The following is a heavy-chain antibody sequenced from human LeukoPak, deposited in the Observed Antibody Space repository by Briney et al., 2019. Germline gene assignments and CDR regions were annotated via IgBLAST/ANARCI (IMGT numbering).Heavy chain of an antibody. Sequence: GGSLRLSCTASGFTFSSYWMSWVRQTSEKGLEWVANIKQDGSEKVYVDSVKGRFTISRDNAKSSLYLQMSGLRAEDTAVYYCARDPYSSSWSYGMDVWGQGTTVTVSS. CDR3: ARDPYSSSWSYGMDV. D-gene: IGHD6-13*01. V-gene: IGHV3-7*05. CDR1: GFTFSSYW. CDR2: IKQDGSEK. J-gene: IGHJ6*02.